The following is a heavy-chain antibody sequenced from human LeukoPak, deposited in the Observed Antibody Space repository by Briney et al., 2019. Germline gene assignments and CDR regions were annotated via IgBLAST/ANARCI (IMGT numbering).Heavy chain of an antibody. CDR2: ISSSENT. V-gene: IGHV4-4*07. J-gene: IGHJ4*02. CDR1: GVSISTYY. D-gene: IGHD3-22*01. CDR3: AREFLSGAYYWAFEY. Sequence: NPSQTLSLTCTVSGVSISTYYWSWIRQPAGQRLEWIGRISSSENTNYNPSLKSRVTMSVDTSKNQFSLKLSSVTAADTAVYYCAREFLSGAYYWAFEYWGQGTLVTVSS.